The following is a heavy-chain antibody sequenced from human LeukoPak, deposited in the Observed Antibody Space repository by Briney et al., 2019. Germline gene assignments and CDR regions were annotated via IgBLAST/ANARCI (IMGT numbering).Heavy chain of an antibody. CDR2: IYYSGST. V-gene: IGHV4-59*08. CDR1: GGSISSYY. CDR3: AKSGGYGLIDY. D-gene: IGHD1-26*01. J-gene: IGHJ4*02. Sequence: SETLSLTCTVSGGSISSYYWSWIRQPPGKGLEWIGYIYYSGSTNYNPSLKSRVTISVDTSKNQISLRLNSVTAADTAMYYCAKSGGYGLIDYWGQGTLVTVSS.